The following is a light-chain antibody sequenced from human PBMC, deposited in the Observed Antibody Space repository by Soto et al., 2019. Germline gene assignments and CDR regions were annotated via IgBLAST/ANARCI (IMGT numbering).Light chain of an antibody. Sequence: EIVLTQSPATLSLSPGERATLSCRASQSVSSYLAWLQQKPGQAPRLLIYDASNRATGIPARFSGSGSGTDFTLTISSLEPEDFAVYYCQQRSKWPLTFGGGTKVELK. CDR2: DAS. J-gene: IGKJ4*01. CDR1: QSVSSY. CDR3: QQRSKWPLT. V-gene: IGKV3-11*01.